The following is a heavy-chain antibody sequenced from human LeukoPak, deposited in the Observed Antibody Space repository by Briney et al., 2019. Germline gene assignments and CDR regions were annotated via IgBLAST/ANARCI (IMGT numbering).Heavy chain of an antibody. CDR2: ISGSSGNI. CDR3: AKVVDTAMVTWGVAFDY. Sequence: HPGGSLRLSCEASGFTFSSYGITWVRQAPGKGLEWVSGISGSSGNIYYADSVKGRFTISRDSSKNTLYLQMNSLRVEDTAVYYCAKVVDTAMVTWGVAFDYWGQGTLVTVSS. V-gene: IGHV3-23*01. CDR1: GFTFSSYG. J-gene: IGHJ4*02. D-gene: IGHD5-18*01.